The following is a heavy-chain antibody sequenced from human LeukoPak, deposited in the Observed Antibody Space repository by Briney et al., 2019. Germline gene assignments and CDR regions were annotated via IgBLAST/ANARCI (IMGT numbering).Heavy chain of an antibody. CDR1: EFTFSSYS. CDR2: ISSSSSTI. D-gene: IGHD6-13*01. J-gene: IGHJ3*02. Sequence: GGSLRLSCAASEFTFSSYSMNWVRQAPGKGLEWVSYISSSSSTIYYADSVKGRFTISRDNAKNSLYLQMNSLRDEDTAVYYCARDLSGAAAGTEAFDIWGQGTMVTVSS. CDR3: ARDLSGAAAGTEAFDI. V-gene: IGHV3-48*02.